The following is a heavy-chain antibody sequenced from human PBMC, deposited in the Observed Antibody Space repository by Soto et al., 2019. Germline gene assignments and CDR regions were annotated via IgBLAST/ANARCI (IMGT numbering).Heavy chain of an antibody. CDR2: VFYTGST. CDR1: GGSIRSNYYY. V-gene: IGHV4-39*01. J-gene: IGHJ4*01. Sequence: SETLSLTCTVSGGSIRSNYYYWGWLRQPPGKELEWIGSVFYTGSTYYNPSLQSRLTMSVDTSKNQFSLKLNSVTAADTAVYYCSTRPDGNFDSWGQGNRVTV. CDR3: STRPDGNFDS. D-gene: IGHD1-1*01.